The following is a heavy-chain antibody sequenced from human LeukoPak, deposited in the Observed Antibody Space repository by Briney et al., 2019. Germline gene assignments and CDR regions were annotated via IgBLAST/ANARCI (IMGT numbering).Heavy chain of an antibody. D-gene: IGHD4-17*01. V-gene: IGHV3-74*01. CDR3: AKDRIIYGDYGDAFDI. J-gene: IGHJ3*02. Sequence: GGSLRLSCAASGFTFSSYWMHWVRQAPGKGLMWVSRINSDGSRTTYADSVRGRFTISRDNAKNSLYLQMNSLTAEDTAVYYCAKDRIIYGDYGDAFDIWGQGTMVTVSS. CDR1: GFTFSSYW. CDR2: INSDGSRT.